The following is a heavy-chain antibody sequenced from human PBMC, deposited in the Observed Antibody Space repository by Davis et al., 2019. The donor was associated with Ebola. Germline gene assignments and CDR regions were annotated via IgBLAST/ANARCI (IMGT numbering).Heavy chain of an antibody. CDR3: ARRPVTMVRGAFDY. CDR2: INHSGST. D-gene: IGHD3-10*01. V-gene: IGHV4-34*01. Sequence: SETLSLTCAVYGGSFSGYYWSWIRQPPGKGLEWIGEINHSGSTNYNPSLKSRVTISVDTSKNQFSLKVSSVTAADTAVYYCARRPVTMVRGAFDYWGQGTPVSVSS. J-gene: IGHJ4*02. CDR1: GGSFSGYY.